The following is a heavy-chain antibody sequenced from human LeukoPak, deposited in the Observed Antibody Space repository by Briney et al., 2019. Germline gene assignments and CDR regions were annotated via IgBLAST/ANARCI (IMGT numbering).Heavy chain of an antibody. V-gene: IGHV4-59*01. CDR3: ARSSTPKGGFDP. CDR2: IYYSGST. D-gene: IGHD2-2*01. J-gene: IGHJ5*02. Sequence: SETLSLTCTVSGGSISSYYWSWIRQPPGKGLEWIGHIYYSGSTNYNPSLKSRVTISVDTSKNQFSLKLSSVTAADTAVYYCARSSTPKGGFDPWGQGTLVTVSS. CDR1: GGSISSYY.